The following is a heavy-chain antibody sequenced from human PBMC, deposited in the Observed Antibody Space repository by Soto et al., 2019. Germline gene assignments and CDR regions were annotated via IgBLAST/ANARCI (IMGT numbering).Heavy chain of an antibody. V-gene: IGHV1-8*01. CDR3: ARTLYGDNVHY. Sequence: VQLVQSGAEVKKPGASVKVSCKASRYTFTSYDIIWVRQATGQGHEWMRWVNPNSGSTGYAQKFQGRVTMTRNTSISTAYMELSSLRSEDTAVYYCARTLYGDNVHYWGQGTLVTVSS. D-gene: IGHD4-17*01. J-gene: IGHJ4*02. CDR1: RYTFTSYD. CDR2: VNPNSGST.